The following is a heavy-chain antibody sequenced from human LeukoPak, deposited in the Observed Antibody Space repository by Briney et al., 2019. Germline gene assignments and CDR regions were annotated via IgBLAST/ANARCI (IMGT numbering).Heavy chain of an antibody. Sequence: SETLSLTCTVSGGSISSYYWSWIRQPPGKGLEWIGYIYYSGSTNYSPSLKSRVTISVDTSKNQFSLKLSSVTAADTAVYYCARSEYSYGADAFDIWGQETMVTVSS. V-gene: IGHV4-59*01. J-gene: IGHJ3*02. CDR1: GGSISSYY. CDR2: IYYSGST. D-gene: IGHD5-18*01. CDR3: ARSEYSYGADAFDI.